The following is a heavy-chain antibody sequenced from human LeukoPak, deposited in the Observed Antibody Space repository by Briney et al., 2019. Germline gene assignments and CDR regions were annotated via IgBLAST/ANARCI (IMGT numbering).Heavy chain of an antibody. CDR3: ARALTYYYDSSGYFDY. V-gene: IGHV4-61*02. J-gene: IGHJ4*02. CDR2: IYTSGST. Sequence: PSQTLSLTCTVSGGSISSGSYYWSWIRQPAGKGLEWIGRIYTSGSTNYNPSLKSRVTISVDTSKNQFSLKLSSVTAADTAVYYCARALTYYYDSSGYFDYWGQGTLVTVSS. CDR1: GGSISSGSYY. D-gene: IGHD3-22*01.